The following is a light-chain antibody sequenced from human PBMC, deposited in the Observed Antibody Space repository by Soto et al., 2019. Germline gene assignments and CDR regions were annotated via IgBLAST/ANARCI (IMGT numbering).Light chain of an antibody. V-gene: IGKV3-15*01. CDR2: GAS. CDR1: QSVSSN. Sequence: EIVMTQSPVTLSVSPGERATLSCRACQSVSSNLAWYQQKPGQAPRLLIYGASTRATGIPARFSGSGSGTDFTLTISYLEPEDFAVFYCQQRSNWPPTFGQGTKVDI. J-gene: IGKJ1*01. CDR3: QQRSNWPPT.